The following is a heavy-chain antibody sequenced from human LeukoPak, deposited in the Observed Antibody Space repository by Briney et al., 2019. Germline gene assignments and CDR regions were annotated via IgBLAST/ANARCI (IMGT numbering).Heavy chain of an antibody. J-gene: IGHJ4*02. D-gene: IGHD4-17*01. CDR3: ARGPPQDYGDFSFDY. Sequence: GASVKVSCKASGYTFTGYYMYWVRQAPGQGLEWMGRINRNSGVTKYAQKFQGRVTMTRDTSISTYYMDLSRLRSDDTAVYYCARGPPQDYGDFSFDYWGQGTLVTVSS. V-gene: IGHV1-2*06. CDR1: GYTFTGYY. CDR2: INRNSGVT.